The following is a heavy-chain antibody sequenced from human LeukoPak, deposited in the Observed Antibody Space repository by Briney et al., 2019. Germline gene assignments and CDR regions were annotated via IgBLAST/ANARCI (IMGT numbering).Heavy chain of an antibody. V-gene: IGHV1-69*13. CDR2: IIPILGAP. Sequence: SVKVSCKASGGSFSTHSISWLRQAPGQGLEWMGEIIPILGAPNTAQKFQGRVTITAAEAPTTAYMELSSLGSEDTAMYYCARTLHGAFDIWGQGTMVTVSS. J-gene: IGHJ3*02. CDR3: ARTLHGAFDI. CDR1: GGSFSTHS.